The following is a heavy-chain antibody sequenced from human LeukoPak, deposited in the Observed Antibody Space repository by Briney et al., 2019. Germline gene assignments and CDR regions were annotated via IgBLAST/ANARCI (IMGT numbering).Heavy chain of an antibody. V-gene: IGHV3-33*01. CDR3: ASTSGWYEPIDY. D-gene: IGHD6-19*01. Sequence: GGSLRHSCAASGFTFSSYGMHWVRQAPGKGLEWVSVIWYDGSNKYYAASVKGRFTISRDNSKNTLYLQMNSLRAEDTAVYYCASTSGWYEPIDYWGQGTLVTVSS. J-gene: IGHJ4*02. CDR2: IWYDGSNK. CDR1: GFTFSSYG.